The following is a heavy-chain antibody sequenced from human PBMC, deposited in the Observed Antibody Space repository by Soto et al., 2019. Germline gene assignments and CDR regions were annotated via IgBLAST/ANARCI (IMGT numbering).Heavy chain of an antibody. CDR2: INPSGGST. CDR1: GYTFTSYY. Sequence: ASVKVSCKASGYTFTSYYMHWVRQAPGQGLEWMGIINPSGGSTSYAQKFQGRVTMTRDTSTSTVYMELSSLRSEDTAVYYCAREDSDRSGYPFFDYRCQGTLVTVSS. V-gene: IGHV1-46*01. D-gene: IGHD3-22*01. CDR3: AREDSDRSGYPFFDY. J-gene: IGHJ4*02.